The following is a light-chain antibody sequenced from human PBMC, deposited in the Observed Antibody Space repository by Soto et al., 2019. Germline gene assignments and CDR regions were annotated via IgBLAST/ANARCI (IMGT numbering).Light chain of an antibody. CDR2: EVS. CDR1: SSDVGGYNY. CDR3: SSYTSSSPFV. V-gene: IGLV2-14*01. J-gene: IGLJ1*01. Sequence: QSALAQPASVSGSPGQSITISCTGTSSDVGGYNYVSWYQQHPGKAPKLMIYEVSNRPSGVSNRFSGSKSGNTASLTISGLQAEGEADYYCSSYTSSSPFVFGTGTRSPS.